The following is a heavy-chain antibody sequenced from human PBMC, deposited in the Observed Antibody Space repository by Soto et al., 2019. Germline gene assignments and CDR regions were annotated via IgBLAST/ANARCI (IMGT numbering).Heavy chain of an antibody. V-gene: IGHV1-8*01. Sequence: GASVKVSCKASGYTFTSYDINWVRQATGQGLEWMGWLNPNSGNTGYAQKFQGRVTMTRNTSISTVYMELSSLRSEDTAVYYCARKYSSGRAGIDYWGQGTLVTVSS. CDR1: GYTFTSYD. J-gene: IGHJ4*02. D-gene: IGHD6-25*01. CDR3: ARKYSSGRAGIDY. CDR2: LNPNSGNT.